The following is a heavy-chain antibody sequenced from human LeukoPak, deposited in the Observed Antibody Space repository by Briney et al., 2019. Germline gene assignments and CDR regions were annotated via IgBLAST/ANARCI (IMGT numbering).Heavy chain of an antibody. CDR3: ARNDMVRGVTKYDY. CDR1: GGSFSGYY. V-gene: IGHV4-34*01. Sequence: SETLSLTCAVYGGSFSGYYWSWIRQPPGKGLEWIGEINHSGSTNYNPSLKSRVTISVDTSKNQFSLKLSSVTAADTAVYHCARNDMVRGVTKYDYWGQGTLVTASS. CDR2: INHSGST. D-gene: IGHD3-10*01. J-gene: IGHJ4*02.